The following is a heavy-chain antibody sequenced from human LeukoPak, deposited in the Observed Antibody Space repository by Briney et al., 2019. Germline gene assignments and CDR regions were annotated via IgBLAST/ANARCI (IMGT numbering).Heavy chain of an antibody. D-gene: IGHD6-19*01. V-gene: IGHV4-59*08. Sequence: SETLSLTCAVYGGSFSGYYWSWIRQPPGKGLEWIGYIYYSGSTNYNPSLKSRVTISVDTSKNQFSLKLSSVTAADTAVYYCAARRIAVAGSRYYGMDVWGQGTTVTVSS. CDR2: IYYSGST. CDR3: AARRIAVAGSRYYGMDV. CDR1: GGSFSGYY. J-gene: IGHJ6*02.